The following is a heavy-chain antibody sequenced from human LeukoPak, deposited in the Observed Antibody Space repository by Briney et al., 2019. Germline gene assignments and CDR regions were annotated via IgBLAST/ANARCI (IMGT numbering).Heavy chain of an antibody. CDR1: GGSISSYY. V-gene: IGHV4-59*01. Sequence: PSETLSLTCPVSGGSISSYYWSWIRQPPGKGLEWIGYIYYSGSTNYNPSLKSRVTISVDTSKNQFSLKLSSVTAADTAVYYCASAYCSGGSCYFDYWGQGTLVTVSS. D-gene: IGHD2-15*01. CDR3: ASAYCSGGSCYFDY. J-gene: IGHJ4*02. CDR2: IYYSGST.